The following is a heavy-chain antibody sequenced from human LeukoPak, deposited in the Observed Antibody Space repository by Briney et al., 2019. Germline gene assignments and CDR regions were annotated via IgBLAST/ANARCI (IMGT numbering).Heavy chain of an antibody. Sequence: ASVKVSCKASGYTFTSYYMHWVRQAPGQGLEWMGWINPNSGGTNYAQKFQGRVTMTRDTSISTAYMELSRLRSDDTAVYYCARGGGTGFDIVVVPAAPTDYWGQGTLVTVSS. V-gene: IGHV1-2*02. J-gene: IGHJ4*02. CDR1: GYTFTSYY. D-gene: IGHD2-2*01. CDR2: INPNSGGT. CDR3: ARGGGTGFDIVVVPAAPTDY.